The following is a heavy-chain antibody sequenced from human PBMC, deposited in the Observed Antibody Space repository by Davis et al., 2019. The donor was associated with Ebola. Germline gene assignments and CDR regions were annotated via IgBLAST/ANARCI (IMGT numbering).Heavy chain of an antibody. CDR1: GGTFSSYA. CDR3: ARVNYGGNSAYYYYYGMDV. CDR2: IIPIFGTA. V-gene: IGHV1-69*06. J-gene: IGHJ6*02. Sequence: SVKVSCKASGGTFSSYAISWVRQAPGQGLEWMGGIIPIFGTANYAQKFQGRVTITADKSTSTAYMELSSLRSDDTAVYYCARVNYGGNSAYYYYYGMDVWGQGTTVTVSS. D-gene: IGHD4-23*01.